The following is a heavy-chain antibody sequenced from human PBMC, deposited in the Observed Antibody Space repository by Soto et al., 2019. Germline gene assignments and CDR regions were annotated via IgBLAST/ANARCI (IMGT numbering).Heavy chain of an antibody. CDR2: INPSGGST. V-gene: IGHV1-46*01. CDR1: GYTITSYY. CDR3: ARDRQRGYSYGPDYYYGMDV. Sequence: ASVKVSCKASGYTITSYYMHWVRQAPGQGLEWKRIINPSGGSTSYAQKFQGRVTMTRDTSTSTVYMELSSLRSEDTAVYYCARDRQRGYSYGPDYYYGMDVWGQGTTVTVSS. J-gene: IGHJ6*02. D-gene: IGHD5-18*01.